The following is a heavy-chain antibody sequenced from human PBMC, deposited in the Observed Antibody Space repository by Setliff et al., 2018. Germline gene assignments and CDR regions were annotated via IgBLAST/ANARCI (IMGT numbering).Heavy chain of an antibody. CDR3: AGTGTYRYFDS. V-gene: IGHV4-39*01. J-gene: IGHJ4*02. D-gene: IGHD1-1*01. CDR1: GDSITSGTYY. Sequence: LETLSLTCTVSGDSITSGTYYWGWIRQPPGKGLEWIGRIHYRGTTYSNVSLASRLTISVDTSKNQFSLLLTSVTAADTAVYYCAGTGTYRYFDSWGQGTRVTVSS. CDR2: IHYRGTT.